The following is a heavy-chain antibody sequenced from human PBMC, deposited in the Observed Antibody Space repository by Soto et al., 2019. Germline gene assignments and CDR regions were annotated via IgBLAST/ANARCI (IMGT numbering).Heavy chain of an antibody. V-gene: IGHV3-33*01. CDR3: AREADSSVHDAFDI. D-gene: IGHD3-22*01. CDR2: IWYDGSNK. CDR1: GFTFSSYG. Sequence: GGSLRLSCAASGFTFSSYGMHWVRQAPGKGLEWVAVIWYDGSNKYYADSVKGRFTISRDNSKNTLYLQMNSLRAEDTAVYYCAREADSSVHDAFDIWGQGTMVTVS. J-gene: IGHJ3*02.